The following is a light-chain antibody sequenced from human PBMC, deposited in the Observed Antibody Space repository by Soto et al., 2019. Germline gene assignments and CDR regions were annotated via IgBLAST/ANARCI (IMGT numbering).Light chain of an antibody. J-gene: IGLJ3*02. CDR2: EVS. CDR3: SSYTSSSTWV. Sequence: QSALTQPASVSGSPGQSITISCTGTSSDVGGYNYVSWYQQHPGKAPKLMIYEVSNRPSGVSNRFSGSKSGNTASLTISGRQAEDEADYYCSSYTSSSTWVFGGGPKLTVL. V-gene: IGLV2-14*01. CDR1: SSDVGGYNY.